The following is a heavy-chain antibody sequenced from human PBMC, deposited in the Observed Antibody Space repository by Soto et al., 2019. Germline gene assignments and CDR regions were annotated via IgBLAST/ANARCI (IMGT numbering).Heavy chain of an antibody. CDR1: GYTFTSYG. D-gene: IGHD6-6*01. V-gene: IGHV1-18*01. J-gene: IGHJ5*02. CDR2: ISAYNGNT. CDR3: ARDSVVGPKSIAARPLWFDP. Sequence: ASVKVSCKASGYTFTSYGISWVRQAPGQGLEWMGWISAYNGNTNYAQKLQGRVTMTTDTSTSTAYMELRSLRSDDTAVYYCARDSVVGPKSIAARPLWFDPWGQGTLVTVSS.